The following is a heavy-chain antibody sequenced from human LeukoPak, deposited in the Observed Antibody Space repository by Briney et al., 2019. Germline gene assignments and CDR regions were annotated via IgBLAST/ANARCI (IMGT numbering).Heavy chain of an antibody. CDR1: GGSFSGCY. Sequence: PSETLSLTCAVYGGSFSGCYWSWIRQPPGKGLEWIGEINRSGSTNYNPSLKSRVTISVDTPKNQFSLKLSSVTAADTAVYYCASVRGGNYGFSRRYYYYMDVWGKGTTVTVSS. J-gene: IGHJ6*03. D-gene: IGHD1-7*01. CDR2: INRSGST. CDR3: ASVRGGNYGFSRRYYYYMDV. V-gene: IGHV4-34*01.